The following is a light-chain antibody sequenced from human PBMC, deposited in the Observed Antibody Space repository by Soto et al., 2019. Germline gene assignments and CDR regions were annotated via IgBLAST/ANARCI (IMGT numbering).Light chain of an antibody. CDR1: NIGSES. V-gene: IGLV3-21*02. J-gene: IGLJ1*01. CDR3: QVWHSSTDLYV. Sequence: SYELTQPPSVSVAPGQTARITCGGNNIGSESVHWYQQRPGQAPVLVVYDDSDRPSGIPERFSGSNSANTATLTISRVEPGDEADYYCQVWHSSTDLYVFGIGTKLTVL. CDR2: DDS.